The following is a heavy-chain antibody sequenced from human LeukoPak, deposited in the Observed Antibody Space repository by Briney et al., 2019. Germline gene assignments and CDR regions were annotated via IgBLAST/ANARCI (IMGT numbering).Heavy chain of an antibody. CDR3: ARGPPYYDFWSGYYWDAFDI. CDR2: ISSSSSTI. V-gene: IGHV3-48*04. J-gene: IGHJ3*02. Sequence: GGSLRLSCAASGFTFSSYSMNWVRQAPGKGLEWVSYISSSSSTIYYADSVKGRFTTSRDNAKNSLYLQMNSLRAEDTAVYYCARGPPYYDFWSGYYWDAFDIWGQGTMVTVSS. CDR1: GFTFSSYS. D-gene: IGHD3-3*01.